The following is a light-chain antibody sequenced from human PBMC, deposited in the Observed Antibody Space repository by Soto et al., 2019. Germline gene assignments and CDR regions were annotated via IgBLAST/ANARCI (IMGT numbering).Light chain of an antibody. V-gene: IGKV3-20*01. Sequence: ENVLTQSPGTLSLSPGERATLSCRASQTVSSYLTWYQQRPGQAPRLLIYGASKRATGIPDRFSGSGSGTDFTLTIIMLEPEYFSQDYCQHYGSSPITLGQGTRLEI. J-gene: IGKJ5*01. CDR1: QTVSSY. CDR2: GAS. CDR3: QHYGSSPIT.